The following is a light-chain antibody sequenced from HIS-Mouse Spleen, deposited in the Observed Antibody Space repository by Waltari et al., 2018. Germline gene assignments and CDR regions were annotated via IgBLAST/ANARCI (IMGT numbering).Light chain of an antibody. CDR3: AAWDDSLSGPV. CDR1: SSNIGSNY. CDR2: RHN. Sequence: QSVLTQPPSASGTPGPRVTISCSGRSSNIGSNYVYWYQQLPGTAPKLLINRHNQRPSGVPDRFPGSKSGTSASLAVSGLRSEDEADYYCAAWDDSLSGPVFGGGTKLTVL. J-gene: IGLJ2*01. V-gene: IGLV1-47*01.